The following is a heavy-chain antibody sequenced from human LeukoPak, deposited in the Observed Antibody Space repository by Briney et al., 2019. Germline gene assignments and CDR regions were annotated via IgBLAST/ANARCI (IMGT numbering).Heavy chain of an antibody. CDR1: GFTFSSYA. CDR2: ISSSSSYI. Sequence: PGGSLRLSCAASGFTFSSYAMSWVRQAPGKGLEWVSSISSSSSYIYYADSVKGRFTISRDNAKNSLYLQMNSLRAEDTAVYYCARALDSSGYSYWGQGTLVTVSS. CDR3: ARALDSSGYSY. V-gene: IGHV3-21*01. J-gene: IGHJ4*02. D-gene: IGHD3-22*01.